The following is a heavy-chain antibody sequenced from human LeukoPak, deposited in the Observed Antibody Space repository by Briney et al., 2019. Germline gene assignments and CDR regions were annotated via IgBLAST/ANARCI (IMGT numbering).Heavy chain of an antibody. D-gene: IGHD3-10*01. CDR3: ARSISLWFGELLRKNWFDP. CDR1: GYTFTGYY. V-gene: IGHV1-2*02. CDR2: INPNSGGT. J-gene: IGHJ5*02. Sequence: ASVKVSCQASGYTFTGYYMHWVRQAPGQGLEWMGWINPNSGGTNYAQKFQGRVTMTRDTSISIAYMELSRLRSDDTAVYYCARSISLWFGELLRKNWFDPWGQGTLVTVSS.